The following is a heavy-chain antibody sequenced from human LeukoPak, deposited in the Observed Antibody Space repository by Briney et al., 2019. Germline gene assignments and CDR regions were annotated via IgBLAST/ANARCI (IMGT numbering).Heavy chain of an antibody. V-gene: IGHV1-18*01. D-gene: IGHD3-3*01. CDR2: ISAYNGNT. CDR1: GYTFTSYA. J-gene: IGHJ3*02. CDR3: ARALLLRFLEWLLPKSDAFDI. Sequence: ASVKVSCKASGYTFTSYAISWVRQAPGQGLEWMGWISAYNGNTNYAQKLQGRVTMTTDTSTSTAYMELRSLRSDDTAVYYCARALLLRFLEWLLPKSDAFDIWGQGTMVTVSS.